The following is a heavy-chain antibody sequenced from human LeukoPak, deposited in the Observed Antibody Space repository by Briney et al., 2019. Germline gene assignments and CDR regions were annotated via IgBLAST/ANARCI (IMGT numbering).Heavy chain of an antibody. Sequence: SETLSLTCAVYGGSFSGYYWTWIRQPPGKGLEWIGYIYYSGSTNYNPSLKSRVTISVDTSKNQFSLKLSSVTAADTAVYYCARDLRRYCSSASCRWWFDPWGQGTLVTVSS. V-gene: IGHV4-59*01. CDR3: ARDLRRYCSSASCRWWFDP. CDR1: GGSFSGYY. J-gene: IGHJ5*02. D-gene: IGHD2-2*01. CDR2: IYYSGST.